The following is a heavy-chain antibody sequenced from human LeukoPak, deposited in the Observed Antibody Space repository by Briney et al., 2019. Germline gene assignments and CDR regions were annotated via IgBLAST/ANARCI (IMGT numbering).Heavy chain of an antibody. CDR3: ARVAVPDFLYSEYMDF. CDR2: INPNTGNT. CDR1: GYSFTHYA. V-gene: IGHV1-8*01. Sequence: ASVKVSCKASGYSFTHYAINWVRQATGQGLEWVGWINPNTGNTVYAPKFQGRVTMTSDTSISTAYMDLSSLRFEDTAVYYCARVAVPDFLYSEYMDFWAKGSTVTVSS. D-gene: IGHD1-26*01. J-gene: IGHJ6*03.